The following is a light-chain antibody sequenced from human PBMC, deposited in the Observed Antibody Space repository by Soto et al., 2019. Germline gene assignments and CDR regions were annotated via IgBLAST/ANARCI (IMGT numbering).Light chain of an antibody. V-gene: IGKV1-39*01. CDR2: TAS. CDR3: QQSYTPPHT. Sequence: DIQMTQSPPSLSASVGDKVTITCRPSQSISHFLNCYQQKPGKAPKLLIYTASSLQSGVPSRFSGSGSGTHFTLTVSSLQPEDSATYFCQQSYTPPHTFGQGTKLEIK. J-gene: IGKJ2*01. CDR1: QSISHF.